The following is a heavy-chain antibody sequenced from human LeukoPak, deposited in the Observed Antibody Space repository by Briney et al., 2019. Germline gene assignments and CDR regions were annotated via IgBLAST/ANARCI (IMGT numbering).Heavy chain of an antibody. D-gene: IGHD3-3*01. CDR3: AKAIRNLGWYFDL. Sequence: PGGSLRLSCAASGFTFSRYAMSWVRQAPGKGLEGVSGITGSGHTTYYADSVKGRFTISRDNSKNTLYVQMNSLRAEDTAVYYCAKAIRNLGWYFDLWGRGTLVTVSS. J-gene: IGHJ2*01. CDR2: ITGSGHTT. CDR1: GFTFSRYA. V-gene: IGHV3-23*01.